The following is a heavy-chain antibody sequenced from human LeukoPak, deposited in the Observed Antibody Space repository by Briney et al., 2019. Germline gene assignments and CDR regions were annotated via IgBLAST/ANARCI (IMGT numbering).Heavy chain of an antibody. D-gene: IGHD3-10*01. Sequence: PGGSLRLSCAASGFTFSSDAMSWVRQAPGKGLEWVSAISGSGGSTYYADSVKGRFTISRDNSKNTLYLQMNSLRAEDTAVYYCARGGLLWFGELLTRYCYMDVWGKGTTVTISS. CDR2: ISGSGGST. V-gene: IGHV3-23*01. J-gene: IGHJ6*03. CDR3: ARGGLLWFGELLTRYCYMDV. CDR1: GFTFSSDA.